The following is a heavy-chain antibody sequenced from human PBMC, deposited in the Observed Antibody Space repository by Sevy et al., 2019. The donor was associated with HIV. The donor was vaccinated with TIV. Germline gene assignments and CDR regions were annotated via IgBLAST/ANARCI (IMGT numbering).Heavy chain of an antibody. V-gene: IGHV4-39*01. D-gene: IGHD3-22*01. CDR2: IYYSGST. CDR1: GGSISSSSYY. J-gene: IGHJ4*02. Sequence: SETLSLTCTVSGGSISSSSYYWGWIRQPPGKGLEWIGSIYYSGSTYYNPSLKSRVTISVDTSKNQFSLKLGSVTAADTAVYYCARTRDYYDSSGYGYWGQGTLVTVSS. CDR3: ARTRDYYDSSGYGY.